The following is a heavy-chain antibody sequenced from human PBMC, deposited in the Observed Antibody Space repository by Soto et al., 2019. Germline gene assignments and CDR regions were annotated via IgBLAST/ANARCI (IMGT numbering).Heavy chain of an antibody. CDR2: IYYSGST. CDR1: GGSISSGGYY. J-gene: IGHJ4*02. Sequence: QVQLQESGPGLVKPSQTLSLTCTVSGGSISSGGYYWSWIRQHPGKGLEWIGYIYYSGSTYYNPSLKSRVTISVDTSKNQCSLKLSSVTAADTAVYYCAREGIAAASRSIDYWGQGTLVTVSS. D-gene: IGHD6-13*01. CDR3: AREGIAAASRSIDY. V-gene: IGHV4-31*03.